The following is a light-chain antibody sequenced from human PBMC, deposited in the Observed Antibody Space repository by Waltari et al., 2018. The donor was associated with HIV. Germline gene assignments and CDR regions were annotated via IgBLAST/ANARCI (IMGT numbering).Light chain of an antibody. CDR2: WAS. CDR1: RTVPYHSAIQNY. Sequence: IVMTQSPDSLAVSLGEMVPISSHYSRTVPYHSAIQNYLAWYQQKARQAPRVIISWASTRAVMVPSSTPALGVPERFSGSGSGTNFSLTISGLQEDDVAIYYCQQYYSLPPTFGGGTRVERK. J-gene: IGKJ4*01. V-gene: IGKV4-1*01. CDR3: QQYYSLPPT.